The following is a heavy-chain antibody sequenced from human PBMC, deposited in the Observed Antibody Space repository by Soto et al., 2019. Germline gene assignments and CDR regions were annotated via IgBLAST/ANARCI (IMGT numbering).Heavy chain of an antibody. Sequence: VQLVESGGGFVKPGGSLRLSCDGSGFTFINAWMSWVRQAPGKGLEWVGRIKSRTDGGAADYAAPVRGRFTISRDDSKNTLYLQMNSLKIEDSALYYCTTDPGDYEDFWGQGTLVTVSS. CDR3: TTDPGDYEDF. CDR2: IKSRTDGGAA. D-gene: IGHD4-17*01. CDR1: GFTFINAW. J-gene: IGHJ4*02. V-gene: IGHV3-15*01.